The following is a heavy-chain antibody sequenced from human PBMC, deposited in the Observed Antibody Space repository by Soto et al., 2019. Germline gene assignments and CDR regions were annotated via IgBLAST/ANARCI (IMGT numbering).Heavy chain of an antibody. CDR1: GFSFSTSP. D-gene: IGHD5-12*01. Sequence: EVQLVESGGGLVKPGGSLRLSCAASGFSFSTSPMNWVRQAPGKGLEWVSSISARSSDMYYADSVRGRFTISRDNGKNSLDLQMSSQAAEDTAVYDCVREGEATMREAFDIWGQGTMVTVSS. V-gene: IGHV3-21*01. J-gene: IGHJ3*02. CDR3: VREGEATMREAFDI. CDR2: ISARSSDM.